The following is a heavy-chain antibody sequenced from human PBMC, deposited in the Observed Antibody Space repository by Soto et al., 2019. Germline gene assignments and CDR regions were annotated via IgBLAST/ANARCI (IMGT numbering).Heavy chain of an antibody. D-gene: IGHD4-17*01. J-gene: IGHJ6*02. CDR2: IYHSGST. V-gene: IGHV4-4*02. CDR3: ARRSTVTPTRNYYYYGMDV. CDR1: GGSISSSNW. Sequence: QVQLQESGPGLVKPSGTLSLTCAVSGGSISSSNWWSWVRQPPGKGLEWIGEIYHSGSTNYNPSLKSRVTISVDKSKNQFSLRLSSVTAADTAVYYCARRSTVTPTRNYYYYGMDVWGQGTTVTVSS.